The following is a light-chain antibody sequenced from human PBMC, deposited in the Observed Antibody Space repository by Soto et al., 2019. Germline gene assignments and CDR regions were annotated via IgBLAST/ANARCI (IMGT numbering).Light chain of an antibody. CDR1: QSISSW. J-gene: IGKJ1*01. CDR3: QQYNSYST. CDR2: KAS. V-gene: IGKV1-5*03. Sequence: IQMNQFPSSLSASVGDRVTLTCRATQSISSWLAWYQQKPGKAPKLLIYKASSLESGVPSRFSGSGSGTEFTLTISSLQPDDFATYYCQQYNSYSTFGQGTKV.